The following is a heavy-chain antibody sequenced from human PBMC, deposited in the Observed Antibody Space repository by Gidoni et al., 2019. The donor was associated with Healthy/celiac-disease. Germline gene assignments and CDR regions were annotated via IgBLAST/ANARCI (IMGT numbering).Heavy chain of an antibody. CDR3: ARQRGSSTSPNWFDP. J-gene: IGHJ5*02. D-gene: IGHD2-2*01. CDR2: IYYSGST. Sequence: QLQLQESGPGLVKPSETLSLTCTVSGGSISSSSYYWGWIRQPPGKGLEWIGSIYYSGSTYYNPSLKSRVTISVDTSKNQFSLKLSSVTAADTAVYYCARQRGSSTSPNWFDPWGQGTLVTVSS. V-gene: IGHV4-39*01. CDR1: GGSISSSSYY.